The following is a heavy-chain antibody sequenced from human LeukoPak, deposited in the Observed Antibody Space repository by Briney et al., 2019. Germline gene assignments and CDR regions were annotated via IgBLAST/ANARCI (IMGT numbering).Heavy chain of an antibody. CDR3: ARHDFWSGDRDWFDP. D-gene: IGHD3-3*01. Sequence: PSETLSLTCAVSGYSISSGYYWGWIRQPPGKGLEWIGSIYHSGSTYYNPSLKSRVTILVDTSKNQFSLKLSSVTAADTALDYCARHDFWSGDRDWFDPWGQGTLVTVSS. CDR1: GYSISSGYY. J-gene: IGHJ5*02. V-gene: IGHV4-38-2*01. CDR2: IYHSGST.